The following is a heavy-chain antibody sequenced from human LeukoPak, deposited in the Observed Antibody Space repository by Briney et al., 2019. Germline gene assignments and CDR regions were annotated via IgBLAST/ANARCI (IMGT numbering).Heavy chain of an antibody. Sequence: SETLSLTCTVSGGSINSTSNYWGWIRQPPGKGLEWIGSIYYSGSTSYNPSLKSRVTISVDTSKNQFSLKLSSVTAADTAVYFCAGDYGDYYFDFWGQGTLVTVSS. CDR2: IYYSGST. CDR3: AGDYGDYYFDF. V-gene: IGHV4-39*07. CDR1: GGSINSTSNY. D-gene: IGHD4-17*01. J-gene: IGHJ4*02.